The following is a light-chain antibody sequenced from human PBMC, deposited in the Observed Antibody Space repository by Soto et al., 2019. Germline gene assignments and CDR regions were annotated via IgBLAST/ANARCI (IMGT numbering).Light chain of an antibody. CDR2: DVN. Sequence: QSALTQPPSVSGSPGQSITISCTGTSSDVGAYNYVSWYQQHPGRAPKVMIYDVNNRPSGVSDRFSGSKSGNTASLTISGLQAEDEATCYCSSYTTSYTDVFGGGTKVTVL. V-gene: IGLV2-14*03. CDR3: SSYTTSYTDV. CDR1: SSDVGAYNY. J-gene: IGLJ1*01.